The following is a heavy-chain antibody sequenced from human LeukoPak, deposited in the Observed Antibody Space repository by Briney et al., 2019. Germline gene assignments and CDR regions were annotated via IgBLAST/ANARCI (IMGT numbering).Heavy chain of an antibody. CDR3: ARDRDYGVVYGMDV. D-gene: IGHD4-17*01. CDR2: ISAYNGNT. J-gene: IGHJ6*02. CDR1: GYTFTSYG. Sequence: ASVKVSCKASGYTFTSYGISWVRQAPGQGLEWTGWISAYNGNTNYAQKLQGRVTMTTDTSTSTAYMELRSLRSDDTAVYYCARDRDYGVVYGMDVWGQGATVTVSS. V-gene: IGHV1-18*01.